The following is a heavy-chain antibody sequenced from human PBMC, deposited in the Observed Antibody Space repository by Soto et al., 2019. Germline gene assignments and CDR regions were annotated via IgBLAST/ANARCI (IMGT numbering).Heavy chain of an antibody. CDR2: ISSSGSTI. CDR3: ARGGITMHAYDAFDI. J-gene: IGHJ3*02. CDR1: GCTFNNYE. V-gene: IGHV3-48*03. Sequence: GGSLRLSCTASGCTFNNYEMNWVRQAPGKGLEWVSYISSSGSTIYYADSVKGQFTNSRDNDKNSLYLQMNSLRAEDTAVYYCARGGITMHAYDAFDIWGQGTMVTVSS. D-gene: IGHD3-10*01.